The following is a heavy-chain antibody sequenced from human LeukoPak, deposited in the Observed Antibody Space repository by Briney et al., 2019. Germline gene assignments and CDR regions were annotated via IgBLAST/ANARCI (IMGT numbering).Heavy chain of an antibody. V-gene: IGHV4-34*01. CDR1: GGSFSGYY. J-gene: IGHJ4*02. Sequence: PSETLSLTCAVYGGSFSGYYWSWIRQPPGKGLEWIGEINHSGSTNYNPFLKGRVTISVDTSKNQFSLKLSSVTAADTAVYYCARTPAAAGTPTHDYWGQGTLVTVSS. CDR3: ARTPAAAGTPTHDY. D-gene: IGHD6-13*01. CDR2: INHSGST.